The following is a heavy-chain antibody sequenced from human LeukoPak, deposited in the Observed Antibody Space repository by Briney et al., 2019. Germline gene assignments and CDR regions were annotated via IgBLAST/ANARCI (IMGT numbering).Heavy chain of an antibody. CDR1: GDSINRYY. J-gene: IGHJ3*01. CDR2: IYTTGIT. V-gene: IGHV4-4*07. CDR3: ARAHKYHFYDSSGAFDF. D-gene: IGHD3-22*01. Sequence: PSETLSLTCTVSGDSINRYYWNWIRQPAGKGLEWIGRIYTTGITNYSPSLASRVSMSVDTSKNQISLKLTSVTDADTAVYYCARAHKYHFYDSSGAFDFWGQGKMVTVSS.